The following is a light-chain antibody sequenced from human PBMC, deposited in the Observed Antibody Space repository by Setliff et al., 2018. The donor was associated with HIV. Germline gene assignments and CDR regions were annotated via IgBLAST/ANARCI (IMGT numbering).Light chain of an antibody. CDR1: SSDVGSYDL. V-gene: IGLV2-23*02. CDR3: CSYATSSTSFVL. J-gene: IGLJ2*01. Sequence: QSVLTQPASVSGSPGQSITISCTGTSSDVGSYDLVSWYQQHPGKAPKLMIYEVSKRPSGVSNRFSGSKSGNTASLTISGLQAEDEADYYCCSYATSSTSFVLFGGGTKVTVL. CDR2: EVS.